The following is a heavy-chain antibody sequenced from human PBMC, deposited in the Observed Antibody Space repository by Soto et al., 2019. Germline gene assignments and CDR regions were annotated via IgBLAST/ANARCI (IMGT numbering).Heavy chain of an antibody. CDR2: IVVGSGNT. CDR1: GFTFTSSA. Sequence: SVKVSCKASGFTFTSSARQWVRQARGQRLEWIGWIVVGSGNTNYAQKFQERVTITRDMSTSTAYMELSSLRSEDTAVYYCAAMRYGSGSLDVWGKGTMVTVSS. CDR3: AAMRYGSGSLDV. D-gene: IGHD3-10*01. V-gene: IGHV1-58*02. J-gene: IGHJ6*04.